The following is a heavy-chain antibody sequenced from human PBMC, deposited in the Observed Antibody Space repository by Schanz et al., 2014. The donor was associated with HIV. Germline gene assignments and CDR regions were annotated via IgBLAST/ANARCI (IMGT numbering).Heavy chain of an antibody. V-gene: IGHV3-21*01. J-gene: IGHJ6*02. CDR1: GFTFSSYN. CDR2: ISSSSSYI. Sequence: EVQLVESGGGLVKPGGSLRLSCAASGFTFSSYNMNWVRQAPGKGLEWVSSISSSSSYIYYADSVKGRFTISRDNAKNTLYLQMNSLRAEDSAVYFCARVHSASSRFRYLFGMDVWGRGTTVIVSS. D-gene: IGHD1-26*01. CDR3: ARVHSASSRFRYLFGMDV.